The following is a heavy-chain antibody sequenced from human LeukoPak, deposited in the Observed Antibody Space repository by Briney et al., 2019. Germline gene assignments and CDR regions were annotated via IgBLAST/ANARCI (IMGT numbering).Heavy chain of an antibody. J-gene: IGHJ4*02. V-gene: IGHV1-3*01. CDR3: ARGRVAARYFDY. CDR1: GYTFTSYA. CDR2: TNAGNGNT. Sequence: ASVKVSCKASGYTFTSYAMHWVRQAPGQRLEWMGWTNAGNGNTKYSQKFQGRVTITRDTSASTAYMELSSLRSEDTAVYYCARGRVAARYFDYWGQGTLVTVSS. D-gene: IGHD5-12*01.